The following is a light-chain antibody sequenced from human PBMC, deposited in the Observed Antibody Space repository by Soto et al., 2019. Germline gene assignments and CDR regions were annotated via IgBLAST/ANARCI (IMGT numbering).Light chain of an antibody. CDR1: QSVNSNY. J-gene: IGKJ2*01. CDR3: QHYDGSPRT. CDR2: VVF. Sequence: ETVLTQSPGTVSLSPGERATLSCRTSQSVNSNYLAWYQQKPGQAPRLLIYVVFNRANGITDRFSGSGSGTDFTLTISGLEPEDAAVYYCQHYDGSPRTFGQGTKLEIK. V-gene: IGKV3-20*01.